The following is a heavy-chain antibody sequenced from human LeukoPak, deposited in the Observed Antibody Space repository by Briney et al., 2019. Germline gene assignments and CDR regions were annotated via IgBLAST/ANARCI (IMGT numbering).Heavy chain of an antibody. CDR2: IYPGDSDT. CDR1: GYSFTSYW. CDR3: ARHLTPYSDYYDSSGYPDY. Sequence: GESLKISCKGSGYSFTSYWIGWVRQMPGKGLEWMGIIYPGDSDTRYSPSFQGQVTISADKSISTAYLQWSSLKASDTAMYYCARHLTPYSDYYDSSGYPDYWGQGTLVTVSS. V-gene: IGHV5-51*01. D-gene: IGHD3-22*01. J-gene: IGHJ4*02.